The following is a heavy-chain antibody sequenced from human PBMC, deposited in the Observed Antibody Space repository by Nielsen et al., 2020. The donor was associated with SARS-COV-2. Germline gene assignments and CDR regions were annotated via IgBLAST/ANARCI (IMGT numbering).Heavy chain of an antibody. CDR3: ARGRVVATVSAIYYYYYGMDV. CDR1: GGSISSSSYY. CDR2: INHSGST. V-gene: IGHV4-39*07. D-gene: IGHD5-12*01. J-gene: IGHJ6*02. Sequence: SENLSLTCTVSGGSISSSSYYWSWIRQPPGKGLEWIGEINHSGSTNYNPSLKSRVTISVDTSKNQFSLKLSSVTAADTAVYYCARGRVVATVSAIYYYYYGMDVWGQGTTVTVSS.